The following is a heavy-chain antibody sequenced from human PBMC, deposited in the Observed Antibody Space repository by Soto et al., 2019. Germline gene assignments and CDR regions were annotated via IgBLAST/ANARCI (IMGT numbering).Heavy chain of an antibody. D-gene: IGHD4-17*01. Sequence: PSETLSLTCGVSGYSISSGYYGAWVRQPPGKGPEWIGSINHSGNTYYNPSLKSRVTFSVDTSKNQFSLKLSSVTAADTAVYYCARSGDDYGSYIDYWGQGSLVTVSS. J-gene: IGHJ4*02. CDR2: INHSGNT. V-gene: IGHV4-38-2*01. CDR3: ARSGDDYGSYIDY. CDR1: GYSISSGYY.